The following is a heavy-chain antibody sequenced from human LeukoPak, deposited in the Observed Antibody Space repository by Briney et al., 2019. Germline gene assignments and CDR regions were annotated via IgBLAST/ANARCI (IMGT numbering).Heavy chain of an antibody. Sequence: GASVKVSCKASGYTFTSYGISWVRQAPGQGLEWMGWISAYNGNTNYAQKLQGRVTMTTDTSTSTAYMELRSLRPDDTAVYYCAREGKYCSSTSCSYEYDYWGQGTLVTVSS. V-gene: IGHV1-18*01. D-gene: IGHD2-2*01. CDR1: GYTFTSYG. CDR2: ISAYNGNT. J-gene: IGHJ4*02. CDR3: AREGKYCSSTSCSYEYDY.